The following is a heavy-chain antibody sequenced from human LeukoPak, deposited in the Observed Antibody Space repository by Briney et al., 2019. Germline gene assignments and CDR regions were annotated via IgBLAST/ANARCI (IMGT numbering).Heavy chain of an antibody. Sequence: PGGSLRLSCAASGFTFSSYSMTWVRQAPGKGLEWVSYISSSTRTIYYADSVKGRFTISRDNAKNSLYLQMNSLRAEDTAVYYCARDLGPNDFSNIFDYWGQGSLVTVSS. V-gene: IGHV3-48*01. CDR1: GFTFSSYS. CDR2: ISSSTRTI. J-gene: IGHJ4*02. D-gene: IGHD3/OR15-3a*01. CDR3: ARDLGPNDFSNIFDY.